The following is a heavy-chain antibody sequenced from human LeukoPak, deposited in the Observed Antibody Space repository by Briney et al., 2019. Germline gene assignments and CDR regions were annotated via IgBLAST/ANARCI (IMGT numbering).Heavy chain of an antibody. CDR3: ARSVEYYYDSSGYDY. J-gene: IGHJ4*02. CDR2: INPNSGGT. V-gene: IGHV1-2*02. D-gene: IGHD3-22*01. Sequence: ASVKVSCKASGYTFTGYYMHWVRQAPGQGLEWMGWINPNSGGTNYAQKFQGRVTMTRDTSISTAYMELSRLRSDDTAGYYCARSVEYYYDSSGYDYWGQGTLVTVSS. CDR1: GYTFTGYY.